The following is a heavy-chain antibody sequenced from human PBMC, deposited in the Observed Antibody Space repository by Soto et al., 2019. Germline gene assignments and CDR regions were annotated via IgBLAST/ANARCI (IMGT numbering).Heavy chain of an antibody. J-gene: IGHJ4*02. Sequence: EVQLVESGGGLVQPGGSLRLSCAASGFTFSNYWMHWVRQAPGKGLVWVSRIKSDGSSISYADSVKGRFTISRDNARNTLYLQMYSLRAEDTAVYYCARGGFSGSGSYIQGDYWGQGTLVTVSS. CDR2: IKSDGSSI. D-gene: IGHD3-10*01. CDR3: ARGGFSGSGSYIQGDY. V-gene: IGHV3-74*01. CDR1: GFTFSNYW.